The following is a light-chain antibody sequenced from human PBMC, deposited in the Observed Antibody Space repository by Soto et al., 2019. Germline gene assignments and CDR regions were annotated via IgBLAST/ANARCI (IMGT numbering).Light chain of an antibody. J-gene: IGKJ2*01. V-gene: IGKV3-15*01. CDR3: QQYNNGPYT. Sequence: EIVMTQSPATLSVSPGERATLSCRASQSLSNNLAWYHQKPGKAPRLLIYGASTTATGVPARFSGRGSGTEFTLTISSLQSADFAVYCCQQYNNGPYTFGQGTKLESK. CDR2: GAS. CDR1: QSLSNN.